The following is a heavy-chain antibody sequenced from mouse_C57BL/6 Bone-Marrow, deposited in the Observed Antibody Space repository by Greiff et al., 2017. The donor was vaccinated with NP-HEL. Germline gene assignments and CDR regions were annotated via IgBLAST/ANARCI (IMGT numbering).Heavy chain of an antibody. CDR3: ARGEDYSYYFDY. CDR2: IYPRSGNT. D-gene: IGHD1-1*01. J-gene: IGHJ2*01. Sequence: VTLMESGAELARPGASVKLSCKASGYTFTSYGISWVKQRTGQGLEWIGEIYPRSGNTYYNEKFKGKATLTADKSSSTAYMELRSLTSEDSAVYFCARGEDYSYYFDYWGQGTTLTVSS. V-gene: IGHV1-81*01. CDR1: GYTFTSYG.